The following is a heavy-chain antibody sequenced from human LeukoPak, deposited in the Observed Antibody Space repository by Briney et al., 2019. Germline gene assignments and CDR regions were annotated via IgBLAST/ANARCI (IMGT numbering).Heavy chain of an antibody. CDR2: IYTSGST. D-gene: IGHD4-17*01. Sequence: PSETLSLTCTVSGGSISSGSYYWSWIRQPAGKGLEWIGRIYTSGSTNYNPSLKSRVTISLDTSKNQFSLKLSSVTAADTAVYYCARDAFGYGYYYYMDVWGKGTRVTVSS. CDR3: ARDAFGYGYYYYMDV. V-gene: IGHV4-61*02. CDR1: GGSISSGSYY. J-gene: IGHJ6*03.